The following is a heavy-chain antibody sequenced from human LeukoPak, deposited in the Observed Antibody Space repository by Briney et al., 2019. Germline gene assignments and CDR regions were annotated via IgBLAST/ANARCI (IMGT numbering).Heavy chain of an antibody. D-gene: IGHD3-3*01. CDR2: ISGSGGST. Sequence: GGSLRLSCAASRFTFSNYAMSWVRQAPGKGLEWVSTISGSGGSTYYADSVKGRFTISRDNSKNTLYLQMNSLRAEDTAVYYCARENRQITIFGVVTYYFDYWGQGTLVTVSS. J-gene: IGHJ4*02. CDR3: ARENRQITIFGVVTYYFDY. CDR1: RFTFSNYA. V-gene: IGHV3-23*01.